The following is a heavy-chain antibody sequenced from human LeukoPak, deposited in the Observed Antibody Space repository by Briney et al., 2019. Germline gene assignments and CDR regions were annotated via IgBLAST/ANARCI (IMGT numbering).Heavy chain of an antibody. CDR1: GGSISSYY. D-gene: IGHD2-2*01. J-gene: IGHJ4*02. V-gene: IGHV4-59*01. CDR3: ALRKGVVPAAMIDY. Sequence: SETLSLTCTVSGGSISSYYWSWIRQPPGKGLEWIGYIYYSGSTNYNPSLKSRVTISVDTSKNQFSLKLSSVTAADTAVYYCALRKGVVPAAMIDYWGQGTLVTVSS. CDR2: IYYSGST.